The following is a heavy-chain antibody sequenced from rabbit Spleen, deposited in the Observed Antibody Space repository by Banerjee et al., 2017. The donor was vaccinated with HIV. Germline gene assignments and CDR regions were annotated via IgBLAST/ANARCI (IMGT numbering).Heavy chain of an antibody. CDR3: ARDTGSSFSSYGMDL. D-gene: IGHD8-1*01. CDR1: GFSFSNRHW. Sequence: QSLEESGGDLVKPGASLTLTCTASGFSFSNRHWICWVRQAPGKGLEWIVCIDTGSSGFTYFASWAKGRFTISKTSSTTVTLRMTSLTAADTTTYFCARDTGSSFSSYGMDLWGPGTLVTVS. CDR2: IDTGSSGFT. J-gene: IGHJ6*01. V-gene: IGHV1S40*01.